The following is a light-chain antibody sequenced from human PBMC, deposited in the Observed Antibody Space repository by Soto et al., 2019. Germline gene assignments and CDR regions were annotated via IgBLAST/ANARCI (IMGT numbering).Light chain of an antibody. Sequence: DIQMTQSPSTLSASVRDRVTITCRASQSISIWLAWYQQKPGKAPKLLIYKASSLQSGVPSRFSGSGSGTEFTLTISSLQPDDFATYYCQQYHTYSRTFGQGTKVEIK. CDR2: KAS. V-gene: IGKV1-5*03. CDR1: QSISIW. CDR3: QQYHTYSRT. J-gene: IGKJ1*01.